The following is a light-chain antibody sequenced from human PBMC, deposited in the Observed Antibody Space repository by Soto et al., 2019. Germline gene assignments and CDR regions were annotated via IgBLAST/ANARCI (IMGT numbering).Light chain of an antibody. J-gene: IGKJ1*01. CDR1: QSVSNW. CDR3: QQYTTYWT. Sequence: IQMTKSTSTLSASVGARDPRTFRASQSVSNWLAWYQQKPGKAPKLLIYDASTLEGGVPSRFSGSGSGTEFTLTISSLQPDDYATYYCQQYTTYWTFGQGTKVDI. V-gene: IGKV1-5*01. CDR2: DAS.